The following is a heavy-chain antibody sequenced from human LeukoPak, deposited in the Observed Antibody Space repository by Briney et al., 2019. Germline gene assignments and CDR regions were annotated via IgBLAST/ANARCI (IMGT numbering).Heavy chain of an antibody. CDR3: ARYRDSGGRLAFDI. CDR2: IYYSGTT. D-gene: IGHD2-15*01. Sequence: SETLSLTCTVSGGSISSGGYYWSWIRQHPGKGLEWIGYIYYSGTTYYNPSLESRVTMSVDTSKNQFSLKLSSVTAADTAVYYCARYRDSGGRLAFDIWGQGTMVTVSP. J-gene: IGHJ3*02. V-gene: IGHV4-31*03. CDR1: GGSISSGGYY.